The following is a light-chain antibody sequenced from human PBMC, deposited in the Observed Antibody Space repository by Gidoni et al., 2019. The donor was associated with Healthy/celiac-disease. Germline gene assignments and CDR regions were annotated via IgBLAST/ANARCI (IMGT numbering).Light chain of an antibody. CDR2: AAS. J-gene: IGKJ3*01. CDR1: QSISSY. V-gene: IGKV1-39*01. Sequence: DIQMTQSPSSLSASVGDRVTITCRASQSISSYLNWYQQKPGKAPKLLIYAASSLQSGVPPRFSGSGSGTDFTLTISSLQPEDFATYYCQQSYSTPPFTFGPGTKVDIK. CDR3: QQSYSTPPFT.